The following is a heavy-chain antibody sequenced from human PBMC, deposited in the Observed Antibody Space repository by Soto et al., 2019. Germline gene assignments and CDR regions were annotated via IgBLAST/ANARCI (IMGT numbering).Heavy chain of an antibody. Sequence: EVQLLESGGGLVQPGGSLRLSCAASGFTFSSYAMSWVRQAPGKGLEWVSSISGRGGSTYYADSVKGRFTISRDNSKNTLYPQMNSLRAEDTAVYYCAKDLYDFWSGNYWGQGTLFTVSS. D-gene: IGHD3-3*01. CDR2: ISGRGGST. V-gene: IGHV3-23*01. J-gene: IGHJ4*02. CDR1: GFTFSSYA. CDR3: AKDLYDFWSGNY.